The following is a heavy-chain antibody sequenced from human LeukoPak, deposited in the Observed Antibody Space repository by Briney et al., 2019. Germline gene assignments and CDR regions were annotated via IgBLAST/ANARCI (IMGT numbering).Heavy chain of an antibody. CDR3: ARVGGVGSSWYLHYYYYMDV. CDR2: INSDGSST. V-gene: IGHV3-74*01. J-gene: IGHJ6*03. Sequence: GGSLRLSCAASGLTVSSNCMSWVRQAPGKGLVWVSRINSDGSSTSYADSVKGRFTISRDNAKNTLYLQMNSLRAEDTAVYYCARVGGVGSSWYLHYYYYMDVWGKGTTVTVSS. D-gene: IGHD6-13*01. CDR1: GLTVSSNC.